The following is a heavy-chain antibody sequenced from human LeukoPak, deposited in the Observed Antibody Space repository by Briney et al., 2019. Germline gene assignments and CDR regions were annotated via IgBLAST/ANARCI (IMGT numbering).Heavy chain of an antibody. CDR3: VKALGSGSYHPIDY. V-gene: IGHV3-64D*09. CDR1: GFTFSYYA. Sequence: GESLKISCSASGFTFSYYAMHWVRQAPGKGLEYVSAVTSNGGSTYYADSVMGRFTISRDNSKNTLYLQMSSLRAEDTAVYYCVKALGSGSYHPIDYWGQGTLVTVSS. CDR2: VTSNGGST. D-gene: IGHD1-26*01. J-gene: IGHJ4*02.